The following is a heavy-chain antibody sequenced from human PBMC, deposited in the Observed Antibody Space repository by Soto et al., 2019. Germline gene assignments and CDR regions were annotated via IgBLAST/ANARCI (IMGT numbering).Heavy chain of an antibody. J-gene: IGHJ6*02. CDR1: GGSVSSSDYY. D-gene: IGHD1-26*01. CDR2: IYYSGST. Sequence: QVQLQESGPRLVKPSETLSLTCTVSGGSVSSSDYYWSWIRQPPGKGLEWIGYIYYSGSTNYNPSLKSRVTISVDTSKNQFSLKLSSVTTADTAVYYCARRRGALRILYYYGMDVWGQGTTVTVSS. CDR3: ARRRGALRILYYYGMDV. V-gene: IGHV4-61*08.